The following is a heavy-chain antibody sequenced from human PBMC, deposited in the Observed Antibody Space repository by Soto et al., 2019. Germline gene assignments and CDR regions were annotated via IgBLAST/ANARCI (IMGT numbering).Heavy chain of an antibody. J-gene: IGHJ4*02. D-gene: IGHD2-15*01. Sequence: QVQLVQSGAEVKKPGASVKVSYKVSGYTLTELSMHWVRQAPGKGLEWMGGFDPEDGETIYAQKFQGRVTMTEDTSTDTAYMELSSLRSEDTAVYYCATEVYCSGGSCQYFDYWGQGTLVTVSS. V-gene: IGHV1-24*01. CDR1: GYTLTELS. CDR3: ATEVYCSGGSCQYFDY. CDR2: FDPEDGET.